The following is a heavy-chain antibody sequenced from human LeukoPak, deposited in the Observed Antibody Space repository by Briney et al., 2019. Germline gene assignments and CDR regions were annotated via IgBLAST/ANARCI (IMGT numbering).Heavy chain of an antibody. CDR2: ISGSGDNI. CDR3: AKSDCSYISCYVLDY. V-gene: IGHV3-23*01. D-gene: IGHD2-2*01. CDR1: GFTFSSYA. Sequence: GGSLRLSCAASGFTFSSYAMSWVRQAPGKGLEWVSAISGSGDNIYYADSVKGRFTNSRDSSKKTLYLQMNILRAEDTAVYYCAKSDCSYISCYVLDYWGQGTQVTVSS. J-gene: IGHJ4*02.